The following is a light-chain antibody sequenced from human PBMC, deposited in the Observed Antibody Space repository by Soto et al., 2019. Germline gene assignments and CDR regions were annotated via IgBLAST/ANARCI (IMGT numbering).Light chain of an antibody. Sequence: QSVLTQPPSASGTPGQRVTISCSGSGSNIGGNTVNWYQQVPGTAPKLLISGNNQRPSGVPDRFSGSKSGTSASLAISGLQSEDEADYYCATWDDRLNGWVFGGGTKLTVL. V-gene: IGLV1-44*01. CDR3: ATWDDRLNGWV. CDR2: GNN. CDR1: GSNIGGNT. J-gene: IGLJ3*02.